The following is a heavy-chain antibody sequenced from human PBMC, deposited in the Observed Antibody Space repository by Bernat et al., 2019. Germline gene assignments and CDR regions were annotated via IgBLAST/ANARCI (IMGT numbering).Heavy chain of an antibody. V-gene: IGHV3-33*01. J-gene: IGHJ6*02. CDR2: IWYDGSNK. Sequence: QVQLVESGGGVVQPGRSLRLSCAASGFTFSSYGMHWVRQAPGKGLEWVAVIWYDGSNKYYADSVKGRFTISRDNSKNTLYLQMNSLRAEDTAVYYCARDQLLWFGELFYYYYYGMDVWGQGTMVTVSS. D-gene: IGHD3-10*01. CDR3: ARDQLLWFGELFYYYYYGMDV. CDR1: GFTFSSYG.